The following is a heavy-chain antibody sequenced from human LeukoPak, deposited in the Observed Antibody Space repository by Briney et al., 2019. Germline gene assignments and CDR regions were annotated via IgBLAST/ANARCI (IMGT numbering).Heavy chain of an antibody. D-gene: IGHD3/OR15-3a*01. J-gene: IGHJ4*02. CDR2: IKEDGTEK. V-gene: IGHV3-7*03. CDR3: AGGEGWTAED. CDR1: KFTFTNYW. Sequence: PGGSLRLSCVASKFTFTNYWMTWDRQAPGKGLEWVANIKEDGTEKHYADSVKGRFTISRGNTENSVYLQMNSLRVEDTAVYFCAGGEGWTAEDWGQGTQVTVSS.